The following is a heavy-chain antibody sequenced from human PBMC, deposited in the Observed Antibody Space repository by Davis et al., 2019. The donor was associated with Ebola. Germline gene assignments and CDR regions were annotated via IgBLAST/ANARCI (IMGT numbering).Heavy chain of an antibody. CDR3: ARSDYRDYFDY. Sequence: MPSETLSLTCTVSGGSVSSGGYYWNWIRQPPGKGLEWIGYIYYSGSTDYSPSLRGRVTISLDTSKNQFSLRLSSVTAADTAVYYCARSDYRDYFDYWGQGTLVTVSS. D-gene: IGHD4-11*01. J-gene: IGHJ4*02. V-gene: IGHV4-61*08. CDR1: GGSVSSGGYY. CDR2: IYYSGST.